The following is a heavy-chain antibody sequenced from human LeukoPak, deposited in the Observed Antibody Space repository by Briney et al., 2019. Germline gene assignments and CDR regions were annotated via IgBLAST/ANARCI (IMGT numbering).Heavy chain of an antibody. Sequence: PSETLSLTCTVSGGSISSSRYYWSWMRQPPGKGLEWIGYIHYSGSTNYNPSLKSRITISVGTSKNQFSLKLTSMTAADTAIYYCARIKYVSGRYSQNYFYGMDVWGQGTTVTVSS. CDR2: IHYSGST. V-gene: IGHV4-61*01. CDR1: GGSISSSRYY. D-gene: IGHD3-10*01. J-gene: IGHJ6*02. CDR3: ARIKYVSGRYSQNYFYGMDV.